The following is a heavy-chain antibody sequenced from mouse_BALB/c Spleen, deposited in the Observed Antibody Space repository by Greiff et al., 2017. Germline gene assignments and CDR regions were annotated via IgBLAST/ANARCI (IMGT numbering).Heavy chain of an antibody. CDR2: IDPETGGT. D-gene: IGHD1-1*01. Sequence: QVQLKESGAELVRPGASVTLSCKASGYTFTDYEMHWVKQTPVHGLEWIGAIDPETGGTAYNQKFKGKATLTADKSSSTAYMELRSLTSEDSAVYYCTRRTTVVATYAMDYWGQGTSVTVSS. CDR3: TRRTTVVATYAMDY. V-gene: IGHV1-15*01. CDR1: GYTFTDYE. J-gene: IGHJ4*01.